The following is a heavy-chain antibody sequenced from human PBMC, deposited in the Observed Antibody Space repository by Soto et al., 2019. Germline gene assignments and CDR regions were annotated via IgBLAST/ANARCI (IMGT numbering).Heavy chain of an antibody. Sequence: SETLSLTCTVSGGSISSGGYYWSWIRQHPGKGLEWIGYIYYSGSTYYNPSLKSRVTISVDTSKDQFSLKLSSVTAADTAVYYCARVGWSDIVLMVYDRTPDYFDYWGQGTLVTVS. V-gene: IGHV4-31*03. D-gene: IGHD2-8*01. CDR3: ARVGWSDIVLMVYDRTPDYFDY. CDR2: IYYSGST. CDR1: GGSISSGGYY. J-gene: IGHJ4*02.